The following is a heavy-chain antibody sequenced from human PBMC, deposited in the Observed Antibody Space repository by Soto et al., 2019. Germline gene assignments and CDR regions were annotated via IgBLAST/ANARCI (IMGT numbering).Heavy chain of an antibody. V-gene: IGHV4-30-4*01. Sequence: QVQLQESGPGLVKPSQTLSLTCTVSVGSLSTVHYCWSWIRQPPDERPEWIGHIYNGGATYSNPSSQGRVTISADTSKNHFSLNLSSVSAADSAVYYCTKGPSGDKVDSWGQGILVTVSS. D-gene: IGHD7-27*01. CDR1: VGSLSTVHYC. CDR2: IYNGGAT. CDR3: TKGPSGDKVDS. J-gene: IGHJ4*02.